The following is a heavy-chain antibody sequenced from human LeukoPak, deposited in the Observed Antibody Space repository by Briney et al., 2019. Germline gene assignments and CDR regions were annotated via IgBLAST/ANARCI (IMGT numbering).Heavy chain of an antibody. V-gene: IGHV3-66*01. CDR3: AKGPDYYGSGSYLWYMDV. CDR1: GFTVSSNY. J-gene: IGHJ6*03. Sequence: GGSPRLSCAASGFTVSSNYMSWVRQAPGKGLEWVSVIYSGGSTYYADSVKGRFTISRDNSKNTLYLQMNSLRAEDTAVYYCAKGPDYYGSGSYLWYMDVWGKGTTVTISS. D-gene: IGHD3-10*01. CDR2: IYSGGST.